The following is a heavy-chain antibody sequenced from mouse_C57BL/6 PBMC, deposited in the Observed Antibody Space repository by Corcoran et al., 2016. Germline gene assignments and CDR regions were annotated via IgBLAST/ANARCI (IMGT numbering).Heavy chain of an antibody. CDR2: INPNNGGT. Sequence: EVQLQQSGPELVKPGASVKISCKASGYTFTDYYMNWVKQSHGKSLEWMGDINPNNGGTSYNQKFKGKATLTVDKSSSTAYMELRSLTSEDSAVYYCARSPSLGRDWGQGTTLTVSS. CDR1: GYTFTDYY. CDR3: ARSPSLGRD. D-gene: IGHD4-1*01. V-gene: IGHV1-26*01. J-gene: IGHJ2*01.